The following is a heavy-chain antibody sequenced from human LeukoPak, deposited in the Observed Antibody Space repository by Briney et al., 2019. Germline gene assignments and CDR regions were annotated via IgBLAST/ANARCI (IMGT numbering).Heavy chain of an antibody. V-gene: IGHV1-69*05. CDR2: IIPIFGSP. CDR3: ARADPDYGDWGVHY. D-gene: IGHD4-17*01. J-gene: IGHJ4*02. Sequence: SVKVSCKASGGTFTSSAISWVRQAPGQGLEWMGGIIPIFGSPNYGQKFQGRVTFTTDESTSTAYMELSSLRSEDTAVYYCARADPDYGDWGVHYWGQGSPVTVSS. CDR1: GGTFTSSA.